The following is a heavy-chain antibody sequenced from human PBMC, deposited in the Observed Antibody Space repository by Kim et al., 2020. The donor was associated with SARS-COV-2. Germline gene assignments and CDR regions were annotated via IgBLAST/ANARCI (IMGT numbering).Heavy chain of an antibody. Sequence: SETLSLTCTVSGGSISSYYWSWIRQPPGKGLEWIGYIYYSGSTNYNPSLKSRVTISVDTSKNQFSLKLSSVTAADTAVYYCAREGIAVAGTPNFDYWGQGTLVTVSS. CDR3: AREGIAVAGTPNFDY. J-gene: IGHJ4*02. V-gene: IGHV4-59*01. CDR2: IYYSGST. CDR1: GGSISSYY. D-gene: IGHD6-19*01.